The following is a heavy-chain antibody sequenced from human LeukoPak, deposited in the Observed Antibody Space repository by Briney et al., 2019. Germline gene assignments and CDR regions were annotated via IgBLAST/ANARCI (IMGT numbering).Heavy chain of an antibody. CDR1: GSSISGYY. V-gene: IGHV4-59*01. CDR2: TSYSGST. J-gene: IGHJ4*02. D-gene: IGHD3-16*01. CDR3: ARGSDSHAWRLGS. Sequence: SETLSLTCTVSGSSISGYYWSWLRQPPGKGPEWIGYTSYSGSTAYNPSLKSRVTISVDTSKSQFSLKLSSVTAAVTAVYYCARGSDSHAWRLGSWGQGTLVTVSS.